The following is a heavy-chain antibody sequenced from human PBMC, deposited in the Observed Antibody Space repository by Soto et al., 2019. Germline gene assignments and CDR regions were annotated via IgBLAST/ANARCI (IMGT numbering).Heavy chain of an antibody. Sequence: PETLSLTCTVSGGSISSYYWSWIRQPPGKGLEWIGYIYYSGSTNYNPSLKSRVTISVDTSKNQFSLKLSSVTAADTAVYYCARLGPTYYDFWSGYLYYYYYYMDVWGKGTTVTVSS. CDR3: ARLGPTYYDFWSGYLYYYYYYMDV. J-gene: IGHJ6*03. CDR2: IYYSGST. D-gene: IGHD3-3*01. CDR1: GGSISSYY. V-gene: IGHV4-59*01.